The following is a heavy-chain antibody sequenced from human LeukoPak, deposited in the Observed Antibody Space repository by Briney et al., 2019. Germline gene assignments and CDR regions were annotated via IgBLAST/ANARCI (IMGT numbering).Heavy chain of an antibody. CDR1: GSPISNYY. V-gene: IGHV4-59*12. CDR3: ARERYSYYYYYMDV. D-gene: IGHD1-1*01. CDR2: VYYSGST. Sequence: SETLSLTCTVSGSPISNYYWSWIRQPPGKRLEWIGYVYYSGSTNYNPSLKSRVTISVDTSKNQFSLKLSSVTAADTAVYYCARERYSYYYYYMDVWGKGTTVTVSS. J-gene: IGHJ6*03.